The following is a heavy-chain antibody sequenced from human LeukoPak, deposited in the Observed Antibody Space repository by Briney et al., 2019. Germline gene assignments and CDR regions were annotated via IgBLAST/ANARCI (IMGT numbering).Heavy chain of an antibody. CDR3: AKWGDYDILTGYYDSDY. CDR1: GFIFSNYA. CDR2: IGGRDSGT. Sequence: GGSLRLSCAASGFIFSNYAMSWVRQAPGKGLEWVSAIGGRDSGTYYADSVRGRFTVSRDDPKNTLYLQMSTLRAEDTAVYYCAKWGDYDILTGYYDSDYWGQGTLVTVSS. J-gene: IGHJ4*02. D-gene: IGHD3-9*01. V-gene: IGHV3-23*01.